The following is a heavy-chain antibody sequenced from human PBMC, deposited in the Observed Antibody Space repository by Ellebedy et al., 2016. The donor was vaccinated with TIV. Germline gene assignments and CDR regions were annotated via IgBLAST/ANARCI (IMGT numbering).Heavy chain of an antibody. Sequence: ASVKVSCKASGGTFRSYTITWVRQAPGQGLEWVGGILPISATPNYAQKFQGRVTITADESAGTAYMELSSLRSEDTAVYYCARGKDSGNYVGWFDPWGQGTLVTVSS. CDR2: ILPISATP. CDR1: GGTFRSYT. CDR3: ARGKDSGNYVGWFDP. D-gene: IGHD4-11*01. J-gene: IGHJ5*02. V-gene: IGHV1-69*13.